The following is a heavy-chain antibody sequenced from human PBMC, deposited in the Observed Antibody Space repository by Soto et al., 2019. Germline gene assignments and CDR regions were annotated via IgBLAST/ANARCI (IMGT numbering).Heavy chain of an antibody. J-gene: IGHJ6*02. V-gene: IGHV5-51*01. CDR3: ARGIDSSLYGMDV. CDR1: GYSFTSYW. Sequence: GESLKIACKGSGYSFTSYWIGWVRQMPGKGLEWMGIIYPGDSDTRYNPSFQGQVTISADKSISTAYLQWSSLKASDTAMYYCARGIDSSLYGMDVWGQGTTVTVSS. CDR2: IYPGDSDT. D-gene: IGHD6-13*01.